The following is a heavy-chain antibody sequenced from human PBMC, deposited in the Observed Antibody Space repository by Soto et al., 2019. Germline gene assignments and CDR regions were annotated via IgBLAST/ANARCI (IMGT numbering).Heavy chain of an antibody. CDR2: INPSGST. V-gene: IGHV4-34*01. J-gene: IGHJ4*02. CDR1: GGSFSGYY. D-gene: IGHD3-10*01. CDR3: ARGGRPDYYGSGTNDY. Sequence: QVQLQQWGAGLLKPSETLSLTCAVYGGSFSGYYWSWIRQPPGKGLEWIGEINPSGSTNYNPSLKTRVTLSVGASTNQCSMKLSSVTTADTAVYYCARGGRPDYYGSGTNDYWGQGTLVTVSS.